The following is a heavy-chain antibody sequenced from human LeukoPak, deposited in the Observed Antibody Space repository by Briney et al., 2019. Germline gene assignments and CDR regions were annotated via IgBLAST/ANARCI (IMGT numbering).Heavy chain of an antibody. CDR1: GFTFSSYA. D-gene: IGHD6-13*01. V-gene: IGHV3-23*01. J-gene: IGHJ4*02. CDR3: AKGRIAAAGTPTDY. Sequence: GGSLRLSCAASGFTFSSYAMNWVRQAPGKGLEWVSVISGSGGSTYYADSVKGRLTISRDNSKNTLYLQMNSLRAEDSAVYYCAKGRIAAAGTPTDYWGQGTLVTVSS. CDR2: ISGSGGST.